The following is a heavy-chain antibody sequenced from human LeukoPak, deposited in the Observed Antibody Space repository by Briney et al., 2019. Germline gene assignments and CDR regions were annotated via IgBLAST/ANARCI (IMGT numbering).Heavy chain of an antibody. CDR2: ISGSGGGT. CDR3: AKRGVVIRVILVGFHKEAYYFDS. D-gene: IGHD3-22*01. CDR1: GITLSNYG. Sequence: GGSLRLSCAVSGITLSNYGMSWVRQAPEKGLEWVAGISGSGGGTNYADSVKGRFTISRDNPKNILYLQMNSLRAEDTAVYFCAKRGVVIRVILVGFHKEAYYFDSWGQGALVTVSS. J-gene: IGHJ4*02. V-gene: IGHV3-23*01.